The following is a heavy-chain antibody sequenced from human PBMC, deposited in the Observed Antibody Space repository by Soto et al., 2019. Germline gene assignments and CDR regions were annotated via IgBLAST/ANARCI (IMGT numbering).Heavy chain of an antibody. V-gene: IGHV4-4*07. CDR2: IYASGST. J-gene: IGHJ5*02. Sequence: PSETLSLSCTVSGGSISSYYWSWIRQPAGKGLEWIGRIYASGSTYYNPSLKSRVTISVDTSKNQFSLKLSSVTAADTAVYYCARHRPDLAVAGRFDPWGQGTLVTVSS. D-gene: IGHD6-19*01. CDR3: ARHRPDLAVAGRFDP. CDR1: GGSISSYY.